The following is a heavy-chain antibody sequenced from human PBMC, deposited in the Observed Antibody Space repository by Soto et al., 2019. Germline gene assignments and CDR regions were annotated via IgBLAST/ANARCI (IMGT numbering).Heavy chain of an antibody. CDR2: IWYDESNK. Sequence: QVQLVESGGGVVQPGRSLRLSCAASGFTFSSYGMHWVRQAPGKGLEWVAVIWYDESNKYYADSVKGRFTISRDNSKNTLYLQMNSLRAEDTAVYYCARDGEKYCGGDCYPDYWGQGTLVTVSS. CDR1: GFTFSSYG. D-gene: IGHD2-21*02. CDR3: ARDGEKYCGGDCYPDY. J-gene: IGHJ4*02. V-gene: IGHV3-33*01.